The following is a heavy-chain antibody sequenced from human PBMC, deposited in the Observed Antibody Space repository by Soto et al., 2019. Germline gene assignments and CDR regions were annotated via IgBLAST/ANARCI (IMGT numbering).Heavy chain of an antibody. CDR1: GYTFTSYA. V-gene: IGHV1-3*01. J-gene: IGHJ4*02. D-gene: IGHD6-19*01. CDR2: INAGNGNT. CDR3: ARTRTGTRGRGWGY. Sequence: QVQLVQSGAEVKKPGASVKVSCKASGYTFTSYAMHWVRQAPGQRLEWMGWINAGNGNTKYSQKFQGRVTITRDTSASTAYMELSSLRSEDTAVYYCARTRTGTRGRGWGYWGQGTLVTVSS.